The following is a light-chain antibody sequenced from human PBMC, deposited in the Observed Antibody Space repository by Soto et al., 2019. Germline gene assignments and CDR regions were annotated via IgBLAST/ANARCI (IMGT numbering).Light chain of an antibody. CDR1: QSVSNS. V-gene: IGKV3-15*01. J-gene: IGKJ2*01. Sequence: EVVLKQSPVAVSLSTKERATLSCRASQSVSNSFLAWYQQAPGQAPRLLIYGASTRATGIPARFSGSGSGTEFTLTISNLQSEDFAVYYCQQYNNWPYTFGQGTKVDI. CDR3: QQYNNWPYT. CDR2: GAS.